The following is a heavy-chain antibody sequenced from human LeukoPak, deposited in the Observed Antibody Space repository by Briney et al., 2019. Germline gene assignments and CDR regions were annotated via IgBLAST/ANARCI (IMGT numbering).Heavy chain of an antibody. CDR1: GGSISSSSYY. V-gene: IGHV4-39*01. D-gene: IGHD1-26*01. J-gene: IGHJ5*02. CDR2: IYYSGST. Sequence: SETLSLTCTVSGGSISSSSYYWGWIRQPPGKGLEWIGSIYYSGSTYYNSSLKSRVTISVDTSKNQLSLKLSSLTAADTAVYYCARHEYSGSYYGLSWFDPWGQGTLVTVSS. CDR3: ARHEYSGSYYGLSWFDP.